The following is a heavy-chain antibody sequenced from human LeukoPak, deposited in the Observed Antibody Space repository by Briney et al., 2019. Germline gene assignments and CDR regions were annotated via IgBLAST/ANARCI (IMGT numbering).Heavy chain of an antibody. CDR1: GGSISNYY. D-gene: IGHD3-3*01. Sequence: SETLSLTCTVSGGSISNYYWSWIRQPAGKGLEWIGRIYTSGSTNYNPSLKSRVTISVDRSKNQFSLKLSSVTAADTAVYYCARARPPWGYDFWSGYNYYFDYWGQGTLVTVSS. V-gene: IGHV4-4*07. CDR2: IYTSGST. J-gene: IGHJ4*02. CDR3: ARARPPWGYDFWSGYNYYFDY.